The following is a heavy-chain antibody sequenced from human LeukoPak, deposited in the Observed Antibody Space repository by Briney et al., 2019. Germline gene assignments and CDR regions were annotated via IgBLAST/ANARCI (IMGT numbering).Heavy chain of an antibody. CDR1: GFTFSSYS. CDR3: AYQGEFRVFDY. Sequence: GGSLRLSCAASGFTFSSYSMNWVRQAPGKGLEWVSYISSSSSTIYYADSVEGRFTISRGNAKNSLYLQMNSLRAEDTAVYYCAYQGEFRVFDYWGQGTLVTVSS. CDR2: ISSSSSTI. V-gene: IGHV3-48*01. J-gene: IGHJ4*02. D-gene: IGHD3-10*01.